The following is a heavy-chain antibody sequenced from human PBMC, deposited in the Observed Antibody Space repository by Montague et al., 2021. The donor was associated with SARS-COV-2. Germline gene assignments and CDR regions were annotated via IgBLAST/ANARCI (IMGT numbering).Heavy chain of an antibody. J-gene: IGHJ6*02. CDR2: IYTSGST. CDR1: GGSISSYY. V-gene: IGHV4-4*07. CDR3: AREAWFGDKTSASEYYGMGV. Sequence: SETLSLTCTVSGGSISSYYWSWIRQPAGKGLEWIGRIYTSGSTNYNPSLKSRVTMSVDTSKNQFSLKLSSVTAADTAVYYCAREAWFGDKTSASEYYGMGVWGQGTTVTVSS. D-gene: IGHD3-10*01.